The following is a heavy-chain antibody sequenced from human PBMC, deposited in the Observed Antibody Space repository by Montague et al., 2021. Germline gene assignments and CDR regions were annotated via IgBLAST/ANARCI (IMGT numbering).Heavy chain of an antibody. Sequence: SLRLSCAASGFTFSNAWMSWVRQAPGKGLEWVGRIKRKTDGGTTDYAAPVKGRFTISRDDSKNTLYLQMNSLETEDTAVYYCTTGFNTRTYGIFCWGQGSLVTVSS. D-gene: IGHD1-14*01. J-gene: IGHJ4*02. V-gene: IGHV3-15*01. CDR3: TTGFNTRTYGIFC. CDR2: IKRKTDGGTT. CDR1: GFTFSNAW.